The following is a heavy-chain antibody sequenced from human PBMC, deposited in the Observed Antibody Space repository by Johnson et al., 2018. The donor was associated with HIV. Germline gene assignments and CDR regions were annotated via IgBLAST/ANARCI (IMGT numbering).Heavy chain of an antibody. Sequence: QVQLVESGGGVVQPGRSLRLSCAASGFTFSSYAMHWVRQAPGKGLEWVAVISYDGSNKYYADSVKGRFTISRDNSKNTLPLQMNSLRVEDTALYYCAKDLGESETEEWASDYYDFGRDYLGQDPRGWVGTFDIWGQGTMVSVSS. CDR1: GFTFSSYA. V-gene: IGHV3-30-3*01. J-gene: IGHJ3*02. D-gene: IGHD3-3*01. CDR2: ISYDGSNK. CDR3: AKDLGESETEEWASDYYDFGRDYLGQDPRGWVGTFDI.